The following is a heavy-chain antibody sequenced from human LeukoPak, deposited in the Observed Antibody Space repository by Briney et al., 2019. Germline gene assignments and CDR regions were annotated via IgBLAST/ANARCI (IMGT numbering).Heavy chain of an antibody. V-gene: IGHV1-69*13. J-gene: IGHJ3*02. CDR1: GGTFSSYA. D-gene: IGHD2-2*01. CDR2: IIPIFGTA. CDR3: ARGALPPTGGYCSSTSCPSAFDI. Sequence: SVKVSCKASGGTFSSYAISWVRQAPGQGLEWMGGIIPIFGTANYAQKFQGRVTITADESTSTAYMELSSLRSEDTAVYYCARGALPPTGGYCSSTSCPSAFDIWGQGTMVTVSS.